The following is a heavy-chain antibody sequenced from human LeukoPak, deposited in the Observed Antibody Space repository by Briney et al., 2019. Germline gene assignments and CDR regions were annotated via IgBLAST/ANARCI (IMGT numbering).Heavy chain of an antibody. V-gene: IGHV3-21*01. Sequence: GGSLRLSCAASGFTFSSYSMKWVRQAPGKGLEWVSSITSSSSYIYYADSVKGRFTISRDNAKNSLYLQMNSLRAEDTAVYYCARGAGAYSHPYDYWGQGTLVTVSS. J-gene: IGHJ4*02. CDR2: ITSSSSYI. CDR1: GFTFSSYS. CDR3: ARGAGAYSHPYDY. D-gene: IGHD4/OR15-4a*01.